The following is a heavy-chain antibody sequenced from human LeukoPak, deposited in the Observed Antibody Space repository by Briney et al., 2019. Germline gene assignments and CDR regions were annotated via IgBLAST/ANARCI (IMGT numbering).Heavy chain of an antibody. CDR1: GYNFITYW. J-gene: IGHJ3*01. D-gene: IGHD2-15*01. Sequence: GESLKISCKGSGYNFITYWIGWVRQMPGKGLEWMGIIYLGDSDTRYSPSFQGQVTISADKSISTAYLQWSSLKASDTAMYYCARQQQFCSGGNCYSLNAFDLWGQGTVVTVSS. V-gene: IGHV5-51*01. CDR3: ARQQQFCSGGNCYSLNAFDL. CDR2: IYLGDSDT.